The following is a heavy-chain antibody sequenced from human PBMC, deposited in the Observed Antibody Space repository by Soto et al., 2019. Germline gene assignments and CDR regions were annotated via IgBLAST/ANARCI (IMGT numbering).Heavy chain of an antibody. V-gene: IGHV1-58*02. J-gene: IGHJ4*02. CDR3: AAIGAFNYAPFEY. CDR2: IVVGSGNT. CDR1: GYTFTSSA. Sequence: SVKVSCKASGYTFTSSAMQWVRQARGQRLEWIGWIVVGSGNTNYAQKFQERVTITRDMSTSTAYMELSSLRSEDTAVYHCAAIGAFNYAPFEYWGQGTLVPVSS. D-gene: IGHD4-4*01.